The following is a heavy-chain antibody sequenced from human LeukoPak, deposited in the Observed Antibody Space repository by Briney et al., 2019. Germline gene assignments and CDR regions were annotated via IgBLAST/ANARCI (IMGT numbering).Heavy chain of an antibody. V-gene: IGHV3-7*01. Sequence: PGGSLRLSCAASGFTFSTYYMNWVRQAPGKGLEWVANIKQDGSEKYYVDSVKGRFTISRDNAKNSLYLQMNSLRAEDTAVYYCARGFRDAFDIWGQGTMVTVSS. CDR2: IKQDGSEK. CDR3: ARGFRDAFDI. CDR1: GFTFSTYY. J-gene: IGHJ3*02.